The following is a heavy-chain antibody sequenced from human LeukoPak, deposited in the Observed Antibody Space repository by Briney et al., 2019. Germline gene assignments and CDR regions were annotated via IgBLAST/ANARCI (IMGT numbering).Heavy chain of an antibody. Sequence: GGSLRLSCAASGFTFSAYNMNWVRQAPGQGLEWVSSISSSSTRKYYADSVKGRFTISRVNAKNSLYLQMNSLRDEDTAVYYCVRGDGWFGELLNFDYWGQGTLVTVSS. V-gene: IGHV3-48*02. CDR2: ISSSSTRK. CDR1: GFTFSAYN. CDR3: VRGDGWFGELLNFDY. D-gene: IGHD3-10*01. J-gene: IGHJ4*02.